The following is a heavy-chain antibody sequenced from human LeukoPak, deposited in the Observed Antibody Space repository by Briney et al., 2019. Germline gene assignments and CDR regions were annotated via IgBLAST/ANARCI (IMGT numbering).Heavy chain of an antibody. V-gene: IGHV4-31*03. D-gene: IGHD3-22*01. CDR2: IYYSGST. CDR1: GDTISGYY. J-gene: IGHJ5*02. CDR3: ARDIGYYYDSSGYRYNWFDP. Sequence: SETLSLTCTVSGDTISGYYWSWIRQHPGKGLEWIGYIYYSGSTYYNPSLKSRVTISVDTSKNQFSLKLSSVTAADTAVYYCARDIGYYYDSSGYRYNWFDPWGQGTLVTVSS.